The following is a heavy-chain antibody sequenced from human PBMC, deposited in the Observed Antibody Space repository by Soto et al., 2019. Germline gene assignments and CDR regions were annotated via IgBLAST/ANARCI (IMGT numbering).Heavy chain of an antibody. CDR1: GDSINSRSYY. CDR3: VRRGAGASDFDF. D-gene: IGHD1-26*01. CDR2: IYYSGTT. V-gene: IGHV4-39*01. Sequence: KPSETVSLTCIVSGDSINSRSYYWGWIRQPPGKGLEWIGSIYYSGTTYYNSSLKSRITISVDTSRNQFSLRLSSVTAADTAVYYCVRRGAGASDFDFWGQGILVTVSS. J-gene: IGHJ4*02.